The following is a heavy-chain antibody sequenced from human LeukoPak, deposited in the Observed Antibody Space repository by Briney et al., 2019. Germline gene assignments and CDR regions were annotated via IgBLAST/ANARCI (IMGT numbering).Heavy chain of an antibody. CDR1: GFTFNDYH. CDR2: ISDFGGTT. J-gene: IGHJ4*02. D-gene: IGHD3/OR15-3a*01. Sequence: GGSLRLSCAASGFTFNDYHMSWVRQAPGKGLEWVSGISDFGGTTYYAGSVRGRSTISRNNSKNTMSFQMNSLRAEDTAVYYCARGLYSYDYWGQAILVTVSS. V-gene: IGHV3-23*01. CDR3: ARGLYSYDY.